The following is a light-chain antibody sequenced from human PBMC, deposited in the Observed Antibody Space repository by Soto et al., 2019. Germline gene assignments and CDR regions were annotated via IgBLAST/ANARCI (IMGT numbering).Light chain of an antibody. Sequence: QSVLTQPPSSSASPGESARLTCTLPSDINVGSYNIYWYQQKPGSPPRYLLYYYSDSDKGQGSGVPSRFSGSKYASANTGILLTSGLQSEDEADYSCMIGQAMLVFGGGTQLTVL. CDR3: MIGQAMLV. J-gene: IGLJ2*01. V-gene: IGLV5-37*01. CDR2: YYSDSDK. CDR1: SDINVGSYN.